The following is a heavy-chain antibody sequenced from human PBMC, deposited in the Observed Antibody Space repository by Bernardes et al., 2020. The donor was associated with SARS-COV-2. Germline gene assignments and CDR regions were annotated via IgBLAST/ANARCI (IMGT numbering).Heavy chain of an antibody. J-gene: IGHJ4*02. CDR1: GDSIRSPNFY. Sequence: ETLSLTCNVSGDSIRSPNFYWGWIRQPPGKGLEWIASIYYSGSTYYSSSLQSRVTISVDTAKNHFSLTVTSVTAADTAVYFCARTRRCSGTSCYSREPFEYWGPGTQVTVSS. V-gene: IGHV4-39*02. CDR3: ARTRRCSGTSCYSREPFEY. CDR2: IYYSGST. D-gene: IGHD2-2*01.